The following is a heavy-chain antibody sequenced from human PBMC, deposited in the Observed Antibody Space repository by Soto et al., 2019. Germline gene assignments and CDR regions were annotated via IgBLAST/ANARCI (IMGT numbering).Heavy chain of an antibody. CDR3: ARDRSAGDYFYYGMDV. V-gene: IGHV3-33*01. CDR1: GMTFNRNG. D-gene: IGHD1-1*01. Sequence: XGSLRLSCEASGMTFNRNGMHWVRQAPGKGLEWVAVIWYDGSKTAYSDSVKGRFTISRDDAKNTLYLQMKSVRDEDTAIYYCARDRSAGDYFYYGMDVWGQGTTVTVSS. J-gene: IGHJ6*02. CDR2: IWYDGSKT.